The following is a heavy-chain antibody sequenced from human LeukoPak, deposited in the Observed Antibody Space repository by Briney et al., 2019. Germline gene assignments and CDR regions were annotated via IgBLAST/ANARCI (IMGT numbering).Heavy chain of an antibody. CDR3: ARGGYSYHN. Sequence: ASVKVSCKASGYTFTSYGISWVRQAPGQGLEWMGWMNPTSGNTGYAQKFQGRVTMTRDTSISTAYMELSSLRSEDTAIYYCARGGYSYHNWGQGTLVTVSS. J-gene: IGHJ4*02. V-gene: IGHV1-8*02. CDR1: GYTFTSYG. CDR2: MNPTSGNT. D-gene: IGHD5-18*01.